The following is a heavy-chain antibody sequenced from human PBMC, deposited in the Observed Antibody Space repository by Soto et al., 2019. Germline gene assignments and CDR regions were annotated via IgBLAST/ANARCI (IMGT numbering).Heavy chain of an antibody. CDR2: IYYSGST. J-gene: IGHJ3*02. CDR1: GGSISSYY. CDR3: ARVWGGAFDI. Sequence: PSETLSLTCTVSGGSISSYYWSWIQQPPGKGLEWIGYIYYSGSTNYNPSLKSRVTISVDTSKNQFSLKLSSVTAADTAVYYCARVWGGAFDIWGQGTMVPVSS. V-gene: IGHV4-59*01. D-gene: IGHD3-10*01.